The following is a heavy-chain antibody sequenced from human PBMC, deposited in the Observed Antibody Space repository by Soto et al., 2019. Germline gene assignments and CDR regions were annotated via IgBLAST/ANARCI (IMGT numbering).Heavy chain of an antibody. CDR1: GFPFGNYA. CDR2: ISGGGDGT. CDR3: AKGPRLQLAY. D-gene: IGHD1-1*01. V-gene: IGHV3-23*01. J-gene: IGHJ4*02. Sequence: LRLSCTASGFPFGNYAMYWVRQAPGKGLEWVSGISGGGDGTNYADSVKGRFTVSRDNSRNTMYLQMNSLRAEDTAVYYCAKGPRLQLAYWGQGTLVTVSS.